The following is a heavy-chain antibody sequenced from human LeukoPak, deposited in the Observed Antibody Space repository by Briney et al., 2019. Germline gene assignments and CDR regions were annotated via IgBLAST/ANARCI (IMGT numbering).Heavy chain of an antibody. D-gene: IGHD4-11*01. CDR2: IWYDGRNK. V-gene: IGHV3-33*06. Sequence: AGSLRLSCAAYGFTFSKYGMHWVRQAPGQGLEWVTVIWYDGRNKYYLDSVKGRVTISRDNSKDTLYLQMSSLTAEDTAVYFCAKTGYSVFYMDVWGKGTTVTVSS. CDR3: AKTGYSVFYMDV. J-gene: IGHJ6*03. CDR1: GFTFSKYG.